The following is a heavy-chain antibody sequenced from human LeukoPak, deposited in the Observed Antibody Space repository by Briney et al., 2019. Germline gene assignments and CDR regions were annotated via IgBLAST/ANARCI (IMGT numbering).Heavy chain of an antibody. Sequence: PGGPLRFSCAAAGFTFSSYAMHWLRQAPGNRLEYVSAISSNGGSTYYANSVKERFTISRDNSKNTLYLQMGSLRAEDMAVYYCARTPRGSYVDYWGQGTVVTVSS. CDR2: ISSNGGST. V-gene: IGHV3-64*01. CDR3: ARTPRGSYVDY. J-gene: IGHJ4*02. CDR1: GFTFSSYA. D-gene: IGHD3-16*01.